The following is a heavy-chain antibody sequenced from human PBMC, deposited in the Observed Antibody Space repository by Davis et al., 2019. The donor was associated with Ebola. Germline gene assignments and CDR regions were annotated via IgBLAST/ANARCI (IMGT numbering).Heavy chain of an antibody. V-gene: IGHV1-46*01. D-gene: IGHD2-15*01. CDR3: ARGVGFRDPYAMDV. J-gene: IGHJ6*02. CDR2: INPTGGNT. Sequence: ASVKVSCKASGYTFTSYYLHWVRQAPGQGLEWMGMINPTGGNTHYAQKFQGRVTMTRDTSTSSVHMELTSFKSDDTAVYYCARGVGFRDPYAMDVWGRGTTVTVS. CDR1: GYTFTSYY.